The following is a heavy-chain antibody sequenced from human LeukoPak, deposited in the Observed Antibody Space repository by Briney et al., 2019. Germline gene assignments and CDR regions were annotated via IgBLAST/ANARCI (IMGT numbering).Heavy chain of an antibody. CDR3: ARGGGVTTDYFDY. CDR2: INPNSGGT. J-gene: IGHJ4*02. D-gene: IGHD4-17*01. Sequence: GGSLRLSCAASGFTFTGYYMHWVRQAPGQGLEWMGWINPNSGGTNYAQKFQGWVTMTRDTSISTAYMELSRLRSDDTAVYYCARGGGVTTDYFDYWGQGTLVTVSS. V-gene: IGHV1-2*04. CDR1: GFTFTGYY.